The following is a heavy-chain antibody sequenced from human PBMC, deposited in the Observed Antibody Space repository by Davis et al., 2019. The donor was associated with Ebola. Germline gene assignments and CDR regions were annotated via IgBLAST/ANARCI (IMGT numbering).Heavy chain of an antibody. D-gene: IGHD5-12*01. V-gene: IGHV3-9*01. CDR1: GFTFDDYA. CDR2: ISWNSGSI. J-gene: IGHJ3*02. Sequence: SLKISCAASGFTFDDYAMHWVRQAPGKGLEWVSGISWNSGSIGYADSVKGRFTISRDNAKNSLYLQMNSLRAEDTAVYYCARDIVATRIPFDIWGQGTMVTVSS. CDR3: ARDIVATRIPFDI.